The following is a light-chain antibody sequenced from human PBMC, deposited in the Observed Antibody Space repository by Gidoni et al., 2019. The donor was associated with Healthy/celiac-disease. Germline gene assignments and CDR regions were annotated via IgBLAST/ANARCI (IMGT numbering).Light chain of an antibody. Sequence: DIQMTQSPSSLSASVGDSVTITCRARQSISSYLNWYQQKPGKAPKLLIYAASSSQSGVPSRFSGSGSGTDFTLTISRLQPEDVATYYCQQSYSIPATFGQGTKVEIK. CDR1: QSISSY. CDR2: AAS. CDR3: QQSYSIPAT. J-gene: IGKJ1*01. V-gene: IGKV1-39*01.